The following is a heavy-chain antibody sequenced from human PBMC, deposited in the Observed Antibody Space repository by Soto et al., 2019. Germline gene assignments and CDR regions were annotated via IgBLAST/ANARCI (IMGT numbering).Heavy chain of an antibody. CDR3: ASLEQWLPRDY. CDR1: GFTFSAYY. D-gene: IGHD6-19*01. Sequence: QVQLVESGGGLVKPEGSLRLSCAASGFTFSAYYMSWIRQAPGKGLEWVSYISDSGSLTHYGDSVKGRFTISRDNAKASLYLQMDSLRVEDTAVYYCASLEQWLPRDYWGQGTLVTVSS. V-gene: IGHV3-11*01. CDR2: ISDSGSLT. J-gene: IGHJ4*02.